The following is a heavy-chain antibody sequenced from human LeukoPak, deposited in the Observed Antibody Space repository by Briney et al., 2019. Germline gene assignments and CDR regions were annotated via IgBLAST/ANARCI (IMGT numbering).Heavy chain of an antibody. CDR3: ARGGGYSYVSN. Sequence: PGGSLRLSCAASGFTFSDYYMRWIRQAPGKGLEWVSYISSSSSYTNYADSVKGRFTISRDNAKNSLYLQMNSLRVEDTAVYYCARGGGYSYVSNWGQGTLVTVSS. V-gene: IGHV3-11*06. D-gene: IGHD5-18*01. J-gene: IGHJ4*02. CDR2: ISSSSSYT. CDR1: GFTFSDYY.